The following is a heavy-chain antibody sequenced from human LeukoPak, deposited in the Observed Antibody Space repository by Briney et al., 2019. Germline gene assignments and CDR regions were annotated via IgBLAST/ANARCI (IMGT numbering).Heavy chain of an antibody. D-gene: IGHD6-13*01. J-gene: IGHJ4*02. CDR3: ARFGYSSSWSFNDY. CDR1: GFTFSSYA. V-gene: IGHV3-64*01. CDR2: ISGIGGST. Sequence: GGSLRLSCAASGFTFSSYAMHWVRQAPGKGLEYVSAISGIGGSTYYANSVKGRFTISRDNSKNTLYLQMGSLRAEDMAVYYCARFGYSSSWSFNDYWGQGTLVTVSS.